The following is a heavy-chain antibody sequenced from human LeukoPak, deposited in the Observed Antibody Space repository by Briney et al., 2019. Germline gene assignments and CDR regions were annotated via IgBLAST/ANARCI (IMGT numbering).Heavy chain of an antibody. J-gene: IGHJ5*02. CDR1: GFTFSSYG. V-gene: IGHV3-30*03. Sequence: GCLRLSCAASGFTFSSYGMHWVRRAPGKGLEWGAAISYDGSNKYYADSVKGRFTISRDNTKKTLYLQMNSLRAEDTTVYYCIFGYSNYPNLFDPWGQGTLVTVSS. CDR3: IFGYSNYPNLFDP. D-gene: IGHD4-4*01. CDR2: ISYDGSNK.